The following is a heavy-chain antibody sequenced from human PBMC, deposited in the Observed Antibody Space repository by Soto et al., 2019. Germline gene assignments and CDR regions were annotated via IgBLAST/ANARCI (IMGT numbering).Heavy chain of an antibody. J-gene: IGHJ3*01. CDR3: ARAPYRREAVDL. D-gene: IGHD1-26*01. Sequence: EVQLVESGGGLVQPGESLRLSCAAAGFAFGSYWMNWVRQAPGKGLEWVASIKEDDVEKYYVDSVKGRFTISRDNARDSLYLQMNSLRAEDTAVYYCARAPYRREAVDLWGQGTMVTVSS. CDR1: GFAFGSYW. CDR2: IKEDDVEK. V-gene: IGHV3-7*01.